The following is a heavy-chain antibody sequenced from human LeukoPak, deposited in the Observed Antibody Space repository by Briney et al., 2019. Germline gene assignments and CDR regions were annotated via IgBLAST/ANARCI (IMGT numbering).Heavy chain of an antibody. CDR1: GFTVSSNY. V-gene: IGHV3-53*05. CDR2: IYSGGST. J-gene: IGHJ6*03. Sequence: GGPLRLSCAASGFTVSSNYMSWVRQAPGKGLEWVSVIYSGGSTYYADSVKGRFTISRDNSKNTLYLQMSSLRSEDTAVYYCASPSYDFWSGYYAVNVSVRDYYYYMDVWGKGTTVTVSS. CDR3: ASPSYDFWSGYYAVNVSVRDYYYYMDV. D-gene: IGHD3-3*01.